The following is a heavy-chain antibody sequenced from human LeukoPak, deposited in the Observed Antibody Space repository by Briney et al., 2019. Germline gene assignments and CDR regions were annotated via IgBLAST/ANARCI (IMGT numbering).Heavy chain of an antibody. Sequence: SRTLSLTCTVSGGSIGSGGYYWSWIRQHPGKGLEWIGYIYYSGSTYYNPSLKGRVTISVDTSKNQFSLKLSSVTAADTAVYYCARASYYDPVPSAYLNWFDPWGQGTLVTVSS. CDR2: IYYSGST. CDR1: GGSIGSGGYY. D-gene: IGHD3-22*01. J-gene: IGHJ5*02. CDR3: ARASYYDPVPSAYLNWFDP. V-gene: IGHV4-31*03.